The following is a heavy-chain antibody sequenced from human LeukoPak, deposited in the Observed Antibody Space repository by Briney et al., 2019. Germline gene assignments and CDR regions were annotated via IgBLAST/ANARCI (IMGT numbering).Heavy chain of an antibody. CDR1: GGSISSYY. CDR3: ARTTRGDIVATITGFDY. D-gene: IGHD5-12*01. J-gene: IGHJ4*02. CDR2: IYHSGST. V-gene: IGHV4-59*12. Sequence: SETLSLTCTVSGGSISSYYWSWIRQPPGKGLEWIGYIYHSGSTYYNPSLKSRVTISVDRSKNQFSLKLSSVTAADTAVYYCARTTRGDIVATITGFDYWGQGTLVTVSS.